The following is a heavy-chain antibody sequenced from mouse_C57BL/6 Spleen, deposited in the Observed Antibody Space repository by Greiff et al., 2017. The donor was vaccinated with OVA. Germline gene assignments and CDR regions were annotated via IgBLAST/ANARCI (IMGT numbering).Heavy chain of an antibody. CDR2: IYPSDSET. D-gene: IGHD3-3*01. Sequence: QVQLQQPGAELVRPGSSVKLSCKASGYTFTSYWMAWVKQRPGQGLEWIGNIYPSDSETHYNQKFKDKATLTVDKSSSTAYMQLSSLTSEDSAVYYCARWGTYYFDYWGQGTTLTVSS. J-gene: IGHJ2*01. CDR3: ARWGTYYFDY. V-gene: IGHV1-61*01. CDR1: GYTFTSYW.